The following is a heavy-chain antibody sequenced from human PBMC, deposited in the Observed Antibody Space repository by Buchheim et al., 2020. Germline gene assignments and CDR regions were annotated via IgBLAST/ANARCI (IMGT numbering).Heavy chain of an antibody. Sequence: QVQLQESGPGLVKPSQTLSLTCTVSVASISCDNCYWSWIRQHPGKGLEWIGYIYYSGSTDYTPSLKSRVTISFDTSKNQFSLKLTSGTAADTAVDYYARSFPNDYSNYYFDYGGRGTL. J-gene: IGHJ4*02. CDR2: IYYSGST. V-gene: IGHV4-31*03. D-gene: IGHD4-11*01. CDR1: VASISCDNCY. CDR3: ARSFPNDYSNYYFDY.